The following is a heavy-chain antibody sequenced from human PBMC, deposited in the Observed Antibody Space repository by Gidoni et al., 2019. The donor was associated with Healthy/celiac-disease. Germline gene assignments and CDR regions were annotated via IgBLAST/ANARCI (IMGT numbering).Heavy chain of an antibody. CDR1: GGSFSGYY. Sequence: QVQLQQWGAGLLKPSETLSLTCAVYGGSFSGYYWSWIRQPPGKGLEWIGEINHSGSTNYNPSLKSRVTISVDTSKNQFSLKLSSVTAADTAVYYCALVVVAATLLDYWGQGTLVTVSS. CDR2: INHSGST. V-gene: IGHV4-34*01. D-gene: IGHD2-15*01. J-gene: IGHJ4*02. CDR3: ALVVVAATLLDY.